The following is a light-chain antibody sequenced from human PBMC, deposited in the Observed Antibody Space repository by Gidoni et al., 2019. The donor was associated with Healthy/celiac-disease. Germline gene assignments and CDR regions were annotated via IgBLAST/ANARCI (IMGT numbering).Light chain of an antibody. CDR3: QQSYSTLPLT. J-gene: IGKJ4*01. V-gene: IGKV1-39*01. CDR1: QSISSY. Sequence: DIQMTQSQSSLSSSVGDRVTITCRASQSISSYLYWYQQKPGKAPKLLIYAASRLQSGVPSRFSVSGSGTDFTLTISSLQPEDFATYYCQQSYSTLPLTCXGXTKVEIK. CDR2: AAS.